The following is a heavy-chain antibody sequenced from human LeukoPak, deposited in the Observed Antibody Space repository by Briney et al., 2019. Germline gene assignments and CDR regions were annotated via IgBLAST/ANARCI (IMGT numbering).Heavy chain of an antibody. CDR1: GFTFSSYA. V-gene: IGHV3-23*01. J-gene: IGHJ4*02. D-gene: IGHD5-12*01. CDR2: ISGSGGST. CDR3: AKLWDIVALGYADY. Sequence: GGSLRLSCAASGFTFSSYAMSWVRQAPGKGLEWVSAISGSGGSTCYADSVKGRFTISRDNSKNTLYLQMNSLRAEDTAVYYCAKLWDIVALGYADYWGQGTLVTVSS.